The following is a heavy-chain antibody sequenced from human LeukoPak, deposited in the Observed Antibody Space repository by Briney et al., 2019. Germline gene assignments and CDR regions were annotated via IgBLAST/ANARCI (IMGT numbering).Heavy chain of an antibody. CDR1: GFTFNSYS. CDR2: ISRGSDTI. CDR3: VRDPDYGGGFDY. Sequence: GGSLRLSCAASGFTFNSYSMNWVRQAPGKGPEWVSYISRGSDTIYYADSVKGRFTISRDGATSSLYLQMNSLRAEDTALYYCVRDPDYGGGFDYWGQGTLVTVSS. V-gene: IGHV3-48*01. J-gene: IGHJ4*02. D-gene: IGHD4-17*01.